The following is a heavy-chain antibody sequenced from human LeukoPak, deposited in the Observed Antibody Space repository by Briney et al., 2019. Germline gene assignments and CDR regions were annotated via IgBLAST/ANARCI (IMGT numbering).Heavy chain of an antibody. D-gene: IGHD2-15*01. J-gene: IGHJ4*02. V-gene: IGHV3-7*01. CDR1: GFTFSSYW. Sequence: PGGSLRLSCAASGFTFSSYWMVWVRQAPGKGLEWVANINQDGSEKNYVDSVKGRFTISRDNAENLLYLQMNSLRAEDTAVYYCARDVANFDYWGQGTLVTVSS. CDR2: INQDGSEK. CDR3: ARDVANFDY.